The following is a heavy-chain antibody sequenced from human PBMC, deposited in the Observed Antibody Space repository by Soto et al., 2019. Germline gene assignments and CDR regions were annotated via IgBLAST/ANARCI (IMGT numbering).Heavy chain of an antibody. Sequence: GVSLRLACAGSGFTFINYAIHWVRQAPGKGREWVARIPGDGSNEYYADSVKGRFTISRDNSRNTLYLHMNSLRADDTAFYYCARHRPNLKSGWLHPWGQGNMVQVSS. CDR3: ARHRPNLKSGWLHP. CDR1: GFTFINYA. CDR2: IPGDGSNE. D-gene: IGHD3-9*01. V-gene: IGHV3-30-3*01. J-gene: IGHJ5*02.